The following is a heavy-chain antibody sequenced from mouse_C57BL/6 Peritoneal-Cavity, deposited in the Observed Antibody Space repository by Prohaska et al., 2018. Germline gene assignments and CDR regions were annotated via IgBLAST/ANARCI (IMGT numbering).Heavy chain of an antibody. CDR1: GYSITSGYY. V-gene: IGHV3-6*01. CDR3: ASSNYAWFAY. J-gene: IGHJ3*01. Sequence: TISFTGYSITSGYYWNWIRQFPGNKLEWMGYIIYDGSNNYNPSLKNRISITRDTSKNQFFLKLKYATTEDTASYYCASSNYAWFAYWGQGTLVTVSA. CDR2: IIYDGSN. D-gene: IGHD2-5*01.